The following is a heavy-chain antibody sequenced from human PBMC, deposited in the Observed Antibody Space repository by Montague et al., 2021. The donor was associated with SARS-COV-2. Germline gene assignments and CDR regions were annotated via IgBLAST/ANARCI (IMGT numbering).Heavy chain of an antibody. V-gene: IGHV4-39*02. Sequence: SDTLSLTCIVSGGFISDSYYWAWIRQAPGKGLEWLGSLYRSGSVYSNPSLKSRVSISVDKSKNHFSLRLTSATAAETAVYYCARGAEEAHFAMDVWGQGTTVTVSS. CDR3: ARGAEEAHFAMDV. D-gene: IGHD3-10*01. J-gene: IGHJ6*02. CDR1: GGFISDSYY. CDR2: LYRSGSV.